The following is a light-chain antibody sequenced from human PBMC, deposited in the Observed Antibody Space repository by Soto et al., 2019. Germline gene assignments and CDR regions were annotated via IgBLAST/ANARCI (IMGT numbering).Light chain of an antibody. Sequence: QSALTQPPSASGSPGQSVTISCTGTSSDVGGYNYVSWYQQHPGKAPKLMIYEVSKRPSGVPDRFSGSKSGNTASLTVSGLHAEDEAEYYSSSYAGSNNFLYVFGTGTKLTVL. J-gene: IGLJ1*01. CDR1: SSDVGGYNY. CDR3: SSYAGSNNFLYV. V-gene: IGLV2-8*01. CDR2: EVS.